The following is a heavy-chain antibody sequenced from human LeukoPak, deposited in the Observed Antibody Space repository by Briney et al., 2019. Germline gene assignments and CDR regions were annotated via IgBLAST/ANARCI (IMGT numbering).Heavy chain of an antibody. V-gene: IGHV4-38-2*01. CDR1: GYPINSAYY. D-gene: IGHD3-3*01. CDR2: LYHPDST. J-gene: IGHJ5*02. CDR3: ARPYYDFWSGNENWFDP. Sequence: SETVSLTCAVSGYPINSAYYWVWVRQPPGKGLEWIGSLYHPDSTYYNPSLESRVTMSVDTSRNQFSLKLSFVTAADTAVYYCARPYYDFWSGNENWFDPWGQGTLVTVSS.